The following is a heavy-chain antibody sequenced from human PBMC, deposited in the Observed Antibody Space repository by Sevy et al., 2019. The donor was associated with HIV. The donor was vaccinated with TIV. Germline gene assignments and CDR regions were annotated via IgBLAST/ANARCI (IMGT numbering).Heavy chain of an antibody. V-gene: IGHV2-70*01. CDR1: GFSLSTSGMC. J-gene: IGHJ4*02. CDR3: ARTFYYDSGGYYLVDY. CDR2: IDWDDDK. D-gene: IGHD3-22*01. Sequence: SGPTLVKPTQTLTLTCSFSGFSLSTSGMCVSWIRQPPGKALEWLALIDWDDDKYYSTSLKTRLTISKDTSKNQVVLTMTIMDPVDTATYYCARTFYYDSGGYYLVDYWGQGTLVTVSS.